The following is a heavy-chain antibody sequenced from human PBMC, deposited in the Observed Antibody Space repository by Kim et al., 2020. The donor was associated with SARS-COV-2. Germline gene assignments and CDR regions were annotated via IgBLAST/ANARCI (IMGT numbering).Heavy chain of an antibody. Sequence: GGSLRLSCAASGFTFSSYAMHWVRQAPGKGLEWVAVISYDGSNKYYADSVKGRFTISRDNSKNTLYLQMNSLRAEDTAVYYCARGIQVVVPAAGGAADYWGQGTLVTVSS. CDR2: ISYDGSNK. CDR3: ARGIQVVVPAAGGAADY. V-gene: IGHV3-30*04. J-gene: IGHJ4*02. CDR1: GFTFSSYA. D-gene: IGHD2-2*01.